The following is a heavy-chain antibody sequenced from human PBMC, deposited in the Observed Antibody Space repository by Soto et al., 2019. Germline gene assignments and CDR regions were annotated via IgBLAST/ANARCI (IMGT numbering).Heavy chain of an antibody. V-gene: IGHV5-10-1*01. Sequence: GESLKISCQASGYSFTTYWISWVRQMPGRGLECMGRIDPTDSYTDYGPSFEGHVTMSVDRSINTAYLEWSSLRASDTAMYYCARGAALVTAINYFDYWGQGTLVTVSS. CDR2: IDPTDSYT. D-gene: IGHD2-21*02. CDR3: ARGAALVTAINYFDY. CDR1: GYSFTTYW. J-gene: IGHJ4*02.